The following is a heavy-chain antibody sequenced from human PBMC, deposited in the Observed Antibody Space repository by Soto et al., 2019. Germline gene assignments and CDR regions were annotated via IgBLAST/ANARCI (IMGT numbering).Heavy chain of an antibody. CDR1: GYIFTAYS. D-gene: IGHD2-15*01. CDR2: VNPSGGST. CDR3: AREENCSDGICYSEYVKR. Sequence: ASVKVSCKASGYIFTAYSMHWVRQAPGQGLEWMGVVNPSGGSTNYAQKFQGRITMTRDTSTSTVYMDLSSLTSEDTAVYYCAREENCSDGICYSEYVKRWGQ. J-gene: IGHJ1*01. V-gene: IGHV1-46*01.